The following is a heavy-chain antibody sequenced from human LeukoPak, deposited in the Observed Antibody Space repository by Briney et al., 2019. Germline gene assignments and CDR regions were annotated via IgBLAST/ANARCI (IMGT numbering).Heavy chain of an antibody. D-gene: IGHD5-12*01. CDR1: GGSLSGYY. Sequence: SETLSLTCAVYGGSLSGYYWSWIRQPPGKGLEWIGEINHSGSTNYNPSLKSRVTISVDTSKNQFSLKLSSVTAADTAVYYCAREGGYHGRYYFDYWGQGTLVTVSS. CDR2: INHSGST. CDR3: AREGGYHGRYYFDY. J-gene: IGHJ4*02. V-gene: IGHV4-34*01.